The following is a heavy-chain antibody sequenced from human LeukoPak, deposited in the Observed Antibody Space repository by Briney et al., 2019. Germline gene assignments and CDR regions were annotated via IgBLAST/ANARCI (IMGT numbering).Heavy chain of an antibody. CDR1: GYTFTSHG. Sequence: ASVKVSCKASGYTFTSHGISWVRQAPGQGLEWMGWIRPSTGDTDYALSLQGRATLTTDTSTNTAYMELRSLRSDDTAVYYCARVRDYLFDYWGQGTLVTVSS. V-gene: IGHV1-18*01. J-gene: IGHJ4*02. D-gene: IGHD2/OR15-2a*01. CDR3: ARVRDYLFDY. CDR2: IRPSTGDT.